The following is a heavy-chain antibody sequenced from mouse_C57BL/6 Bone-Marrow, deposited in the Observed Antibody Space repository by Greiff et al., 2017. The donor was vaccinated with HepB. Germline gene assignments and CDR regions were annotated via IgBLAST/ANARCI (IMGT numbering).Heavy chain of an antibody. CDR2: IYPGDGDT. CDR3: ASVYGSSYFDY. D-gene: IGHD1-1*01. J-gene: IGHJ2*01. Sequence: QVQLQQSGPELVKPGASVKISCKASGYAFSSSWMNWVKQRPGKGLEWIGRIYPGDGDTNYNGKFKGKATLTADKSSSTAYMQLSSLTSEDSAVYFCASVYGSSYFDYWGQGTTLTVSS. V-gene: IGHV1-82*01. CDR1: GYAFSSSW.